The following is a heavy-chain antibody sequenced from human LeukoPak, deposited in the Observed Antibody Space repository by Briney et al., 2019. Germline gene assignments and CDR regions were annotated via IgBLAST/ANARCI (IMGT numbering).Heavy chain of an antibody. Sequence: GGSLRLSCAASGFTFSSYAMHWVRQAPGKGLEWVAVISYDGSNKYYADSVKGRFTISRDNSKNTLYLQMNSLRAEDTAVYYCARGNDWLLYPYYMDVWGKGTTVAVSS. CDR3: ARGNDWLLYPYYMDV. CDR1: GFTFSSYA. CDR2: ISYDGSNK. J-gene: IGHJ6*03. V-gene: IGHV3-30*04. D-gene: IGHD3/OR15-3a*01.